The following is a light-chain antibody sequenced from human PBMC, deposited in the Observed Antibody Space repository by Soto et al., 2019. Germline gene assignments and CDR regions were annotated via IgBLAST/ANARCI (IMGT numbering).Light chain of an antibody. CDR3: QSYDSSLSGYV. J-gene: IGLJ1*01. V-gene: IGLV1-40*01. CDR1: SSNIGAGYD. CDR2: ANN. Sequence: QSALTQPPSVSGAPGQRVTISCTGSSSNIGAGYDVHWYQQLPGTAPKFLIYANNIRPSGVPGRFSGSKSGTSASLAITGLQAEDEADYYCQSYDSSLSGYVFGTGTRSPS.